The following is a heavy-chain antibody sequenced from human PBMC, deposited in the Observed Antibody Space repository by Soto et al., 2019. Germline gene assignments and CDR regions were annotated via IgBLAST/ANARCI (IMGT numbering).Heavy chain of an antibody. CDR1: GFTFSDYA. CDR2: VSHDGRKT. V-gene: IGHV3-30*18. Sequence: VQLVESGGGVVQPGRSLRLSCAASGFTFSDYAMHWVRQAPGKGLEWVAVVSHDGRKTHYADSVKGRFTISRDSSKNTVPLEMTSLRAEDTAVYYCAKGGRQWLVTSAFNYWGQGALVTVSS. D-gene: IGHD6-19*01. CDR3: AKGGRQWLVTSAFNY. J-gene: IGHJ4*02.